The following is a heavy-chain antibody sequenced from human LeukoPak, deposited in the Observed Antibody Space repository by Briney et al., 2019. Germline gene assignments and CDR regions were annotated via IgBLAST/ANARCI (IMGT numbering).Heavy chain of an antibody. V-gene: IGHV4-34*01. J-gene: IGHJ5*02. CDR3: ARNFDL. CDR2: VSHTGDT. Sequence: SETLSLTCAVYSGSLSGHFWSWIRQPPGKGLEWIGEVSHTGDTNYNPSLKSRATVSVDTSKNQFSLKLTSVTAADTSVYYCARNFDLWGQGTLVTASS. CDR1: SGSLSGHF.